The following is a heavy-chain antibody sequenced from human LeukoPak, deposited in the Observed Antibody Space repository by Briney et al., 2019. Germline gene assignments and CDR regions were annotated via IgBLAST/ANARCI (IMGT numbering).Heavy chain of an antibody. D-gene: IGHD1-26*01. J-gene: IGHJ3*02. CDR1: GYRFTSYW. V-gene: IGHV5-51*01. CDR2: IYPGDSDT. Sequence: GESLKISCKGSGYRFTSYWIGWVRQMHGKGLEWMGFIYPGDSDTRYSPSFQGQVTISADKSMSTAYLQCSSLKASDTAMYYCARRRGRYSGDAFDIWGQGTMVTVSS. CDR3: ARRRGRYSGDAFDI.